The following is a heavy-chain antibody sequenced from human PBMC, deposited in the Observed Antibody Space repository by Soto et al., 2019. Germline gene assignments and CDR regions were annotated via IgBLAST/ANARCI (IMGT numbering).Heavy chain of an antibody. V-gene: IGHV1-69*13. D-gene: IGHD3-3*01. J-gene: IGHJ5*02. CDR2: IIPIFGTA. CDR1: GGTFSSYA. CDR3: ARVPRDDFWSGYKYNCFVL. Sequence: GDSVKVSCKASGGTFSSYAISWVRQAPGQGLEWMGGIIPIFGTANYAQKFQGRVTITADESTSTAYMELSSLRSEDTAVYYCARVPRDDFWSGYKYNCFVLSGPGTLLTVST.